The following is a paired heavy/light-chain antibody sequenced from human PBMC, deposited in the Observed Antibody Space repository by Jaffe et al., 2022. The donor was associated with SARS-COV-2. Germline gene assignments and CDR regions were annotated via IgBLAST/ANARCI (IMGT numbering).Heavy chain of an antibody. V-gene: IGHV3-66*02. D-gene: IGHD3-10*01. CDR2: IYSDEST. CDR1: GFTVSSIH. Sequence: EVQLVDSGGDLVQPGGSLRLSCAASGFTVSSIHMSWVRQAPGKGLECVSYIYSDESTYYADSVKGRFTITRDKSKNTLYLQMNSLRPEDTALYYCARAWRGAATYAFDVWGQGTMVTVSS. CDR3: ARAWRGAATYAFDV. J-gene: IGHJ3*01.
Light chain of an antibody. CDR2: QTS. J-gene: IGKJ1*01. CDR3: QQYNTYST. Sequence: DIQMTQSPSTLSAFVGDRVTITCRASQSINIWLAWYQQKAGEAPKLLIYQTSTLESGVPSRFSGSGFGTEFTLTISGLQPDDFATYYCQQYNTYSTFGQGTKVEIK. CDR1: QSINIW. V-gene: IGKV1-5*03.